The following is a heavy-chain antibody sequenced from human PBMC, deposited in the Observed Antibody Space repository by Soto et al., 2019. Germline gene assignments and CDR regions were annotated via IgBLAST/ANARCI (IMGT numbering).Heavy chain of an antibody. CDR1: GGSFSGYY. CDR2: INHGGRT. Sequence: QVQLHQWGAGVLKPSETLSLNCDVYGGSFSGYYWSWIRQPPGKGLEWIGEINHGGRTNYNPSLKSRVTSSLHTSKNQFSLKMTSVTAADTAVYYCAREHDFRPINWFDPWGQGTLVSVSS. J-gene: IGHJ5*02. D-gene: IGHD1-1*01. V-gene: IGHV4-34*01. CDR3: AREHDFRPINWFDP.